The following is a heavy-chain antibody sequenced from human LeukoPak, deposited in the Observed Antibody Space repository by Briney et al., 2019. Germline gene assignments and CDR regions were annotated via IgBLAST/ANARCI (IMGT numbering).Heavy chain of an antibody. Sequence: GGSLRLSCAASGFTFSTYAMHWVRQAPGKGLEYVSAINSDGSSTYYANSVKGRFTISRDNSKNTLYLQMGSLRADDMAVYYCARALYDTSGYYYWDFDYWGQGTLVTVSS. V-gene: IGHV3-64*01. CDR3: ARALYDTSGYYYWDFDY. CDR1: GFTFSTYA. CDR2: INSDGSST. D-gene: IGHD3-22*01. J-gene: IGHJ4*02.